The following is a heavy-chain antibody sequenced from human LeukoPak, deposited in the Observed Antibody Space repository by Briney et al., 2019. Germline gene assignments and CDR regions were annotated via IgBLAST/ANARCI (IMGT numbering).Heavy chain of an antibody. V-gene: IGHV4-31*03. CDR2: IYYSGST. D-gene: IGHD3-9*01. CDR1: GGPISSGGYY. J-gene: IGHJ4*02. CDR3: ATLTGYYSSVKYFDY. Sequence: PSETLSLTCTVSGGPISSGGYYWSWIRQHPGKGLEWIGYIYYSGSTYYNPSLKSRVTISVDTSKNQFSLKLSSVTATDTAVYYYATLTGYYSSVKYFDYWGQGTLVTVSS.